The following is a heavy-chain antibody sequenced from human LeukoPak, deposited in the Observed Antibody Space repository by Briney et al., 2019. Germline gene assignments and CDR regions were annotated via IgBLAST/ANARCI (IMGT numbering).Heavy chain of an antibody. CDR3: ARRDGWDRENWFDP. Sequence: SETLSLTCTVSGGSISSSSYYWGWIRQPPGKGLEWIGCINYSGSTYYNPSLKSRVTISVDTSKNQFSLKLCSVTAAETGVYYCARRDGWDRENWFDPWGQGTLVTVSS. V-gene: IGHV4-39*01. J-gene: IGHJ5*02. CDR2: INYSGST. D-gene: IGHD5-24*01. CDR1: GGSISSSSYY.